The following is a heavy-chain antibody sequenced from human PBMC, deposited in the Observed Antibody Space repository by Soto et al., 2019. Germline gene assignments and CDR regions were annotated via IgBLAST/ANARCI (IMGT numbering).Heavy chain of an antibody. D-gene: IGHD1-26*01. J-gene: IGHJ4*02. CDR1: GGTFSSYA. Sequence: QVQLVQSGAEVKKPGSSVKVSCKASGGTFSSYAISWVRQAPGQGLEWMGGIIPIFGTANYAQKFQGRVTITADESTSTAYMELSSLRSEDTAVYYCAREVGAIPHPPGGLGYWGQGTLVTVSS. V-gene: IGHV1-69*12. CDR3: AREVGAIPHPPGGLGY. CDR2: IIPIFGTA.